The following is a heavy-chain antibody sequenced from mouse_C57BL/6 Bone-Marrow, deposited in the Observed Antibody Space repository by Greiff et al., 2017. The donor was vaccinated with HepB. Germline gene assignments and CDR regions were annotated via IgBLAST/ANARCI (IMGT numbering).Heavy chain of an antibody. Sequence: QVQLQQSGPELVKPGASVKISCKASGYAFSSSWMNWVKQRPGKGLEWIGRIYPGDGDTNYNGKFKGKATLTADKSSSTAYMQLSSLTSEDSAVYFCGMVTTGSIDVWGTGTTVTVSS. CDR3: GMVTTGSIDV. CDR2: IYPGDGDT. J-gene: IGHJ1*03. D-gene: IGHD2-2*01. CDR1: GYAFSSSW. V-gene: IGHV1-82*01.